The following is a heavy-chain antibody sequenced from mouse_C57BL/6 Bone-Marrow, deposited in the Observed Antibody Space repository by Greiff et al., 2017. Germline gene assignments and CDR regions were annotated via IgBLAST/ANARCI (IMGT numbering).Heavy chain of an antibody. CDR3: ARDYYYGSSYWYFDV. V-gene: IGHV7-1*01. CDR1: GFTFSDFY. Sequence: EVQRVESGGGLVQSGRSLRLSCATSGFTFSDFYMEWVRQAPGKGLEWIAASRNKANDYTTEYSASVKGRFIVSRDTSQSILYLQMNALRAEDTAIYYCARDYYYGSSYWYFDVWGTGTTVTVSS. CDR2: SRNKANDYTT. J-gene: IGHJ1*03. D-gene: IGHD1-1*01.